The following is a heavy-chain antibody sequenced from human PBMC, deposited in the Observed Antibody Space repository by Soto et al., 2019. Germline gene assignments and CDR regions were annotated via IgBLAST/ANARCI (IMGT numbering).Heavy chain of an antibody. J-gene: IGHJ4*02. CDR2: INGNADNS. V-gene: IGHV3-74*01. CDR1: GFSFVSYW. D-gene: IGHD6-19*01. CDR3: VRDFRGAVAGSEFDH. Sequence: EVPLAESGGGLVLTGGSLRLSCAASGFSFVSYWMHWVRQVPGEGLAWVSRINGNADNSDYADSVKGRFTISRDNAMNRLYLPIDSLRADDTGVYYCVRDFRGAVAGSEFDHWGQGTLVTVSS.